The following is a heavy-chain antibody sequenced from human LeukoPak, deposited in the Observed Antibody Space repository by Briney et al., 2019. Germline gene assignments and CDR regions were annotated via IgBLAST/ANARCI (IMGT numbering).Heavy chain of an antibody. J-gene: IGHJ4*02. CDR3: ARVFPDYVWGSYRSPYYFDY. Sequence: PSETLSLTCTVSGGSISGSSYFWGWIRQPPGKGLEWIGEIKHSGSTNYNPSLKSRVTISVDTSKNQFSLKLSSVTAADTAVYYCARVFPDYVWGSYRSPYYFDYWGQGTLVTVSS. CDR1: GGSISGSSYF. V-gene: IGHV4-39*07. CDR2: IKHSGST. D-gene: IGHD3-16*02.